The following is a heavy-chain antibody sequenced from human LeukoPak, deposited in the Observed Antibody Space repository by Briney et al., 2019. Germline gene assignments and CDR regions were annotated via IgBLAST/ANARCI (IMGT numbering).Heavy chain of an antibody. V-gene: IGHV4-34*01. CDR3: ARDTAGTDP. Sequence: NPSETLSLTCAVYGGSFSGYYWSWIRQPPGKGLEWIGEINHSGSTNYNPSLKSRVTISVDTSKNQFSLKLSSVTAADTAVYYCARDTAGTDPWGQGTLVTVSS. CDR1: GGSFSGYY. J-gene: IGHJ5*02. D-gene: IGHD5-18*01. CDR2: INHSGST.